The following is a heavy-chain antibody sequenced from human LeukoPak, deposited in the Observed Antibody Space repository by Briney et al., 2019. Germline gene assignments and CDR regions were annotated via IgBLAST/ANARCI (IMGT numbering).Heavy chain of an antibody. V-gene: IGHV3-43*01. D-gene: IGHD3-10*01. CDR2: IIWDGGST. Sequence: GGSLRLSCAASGFTFDDYTMHWVRQAPGKGLEWVSLIIWDGGSTYYADFVKGRFTISRDNAKNSLYLQMNSLRAEDTALYYCAKDIGFGELLFDAFDIWGQGTMVTVSS. CDR3: AKDIGFGELLFDAFDI. J-gene: IGHJ3*02. CDR1: GFTFDDYT.